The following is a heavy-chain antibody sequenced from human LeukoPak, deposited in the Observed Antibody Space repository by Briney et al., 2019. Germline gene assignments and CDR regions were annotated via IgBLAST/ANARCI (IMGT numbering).Heavy chain of an antibody. Sequence: PSETLSLTCTVSGGSISSYYWSWIRQPPGKGLEYIGYISYSGSTNYNPSLKSRVTMSVDTSKNQFSLRLSSVTAADTAVYYCARIRANCSGGSCYSAVYYCYYYMDVWGKGTTVTISS. CDR1: GGSISSYY. V-gene: IGHV4-59*08. J-gene: IGHJ6*03. D-gene: IGHD2-15*01. CDR2: ISYSGST. CDR3: ARIRANCSGGSCYSAVYYCYYYMDV.